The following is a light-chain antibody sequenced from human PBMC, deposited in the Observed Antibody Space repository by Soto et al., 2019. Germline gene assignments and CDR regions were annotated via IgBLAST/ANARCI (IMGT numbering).Light chain of an antibody. CDR2: SNS. V-gene: IGLV1-44*01. Sequence: QSVLTQPPSASGTPGQRVTISCSGSSSSIGGNTVNWYQQLPGTAPKLLIYSNSQRPSGGPDRFAGYKSGTSASLAISGRQSDDDADYYCAAWDDSLKGVLFGGGTKLTVL. CDR3: AAWDDSLKGVL. CDR1: SSSIGGNT. J-gene: IGLJ2*01.